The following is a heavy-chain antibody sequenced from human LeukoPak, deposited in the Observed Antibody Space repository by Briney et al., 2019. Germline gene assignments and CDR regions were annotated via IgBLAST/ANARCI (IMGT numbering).Heavy chain of an antibody. J-gene: IGHJ5*02. D-gene: IGHD1/OR15-1a*01. CDR1: GFTFSSYA. CDR3: ASDRSNSWNTDPRWFDP. V-gene: IGHV3-23*01. CDR2: ISGSGGST. Sequence: GGSLRLSCAASGFTFSSYAMSWVRQAPGKGLEWVSAISGSGGSTYYADSVKGRFTISRDNAKNTLYLQMNSLRAEDTAVYYCASDRSNSWNTDPRWFDPWGQGTLVTVSS.